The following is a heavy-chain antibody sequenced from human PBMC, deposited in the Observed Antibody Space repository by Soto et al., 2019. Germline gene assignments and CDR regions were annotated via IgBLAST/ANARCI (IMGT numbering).Heavy chain of an antibody. D-gene: IGHD6-19*01. V-gene: IGHV4-4*02. J-gene: IGHJ4*02. CDR1: GGSISYW. CDR3: ARHVTVSGTRGFDY. CDR2: ISHSGGT. Sequence: QVQLQESGPGLVNPSGTLSLTCAVPGGSISYWLSWVRQPPGKGLEWIGEISHSGGTNYTPSLKSRVTISIDKSRNQISLKLTSMTAADTAVYYCARHVTVSGTRGFDYWGQGTLVTVSS.